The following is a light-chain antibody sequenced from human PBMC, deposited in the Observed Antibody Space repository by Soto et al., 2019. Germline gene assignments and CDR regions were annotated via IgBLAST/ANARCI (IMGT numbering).Light chain of an antibody. V-gene: IGKV3-20*01. CDR2: GAS. J-gene: IGKJ1*01. CDR1: QSVSSNY. Sequence: IVLPQSPGTLSLSPGERATLSCRASQSVSSNYLAWYQQKLGQAPRLLIYGASTRATGIPDRFSGSGSGTDFTLTISRLEPEDFAVYYCQQYGSSPETFGQGTKVDI. CDR3: QQYGSSPET.